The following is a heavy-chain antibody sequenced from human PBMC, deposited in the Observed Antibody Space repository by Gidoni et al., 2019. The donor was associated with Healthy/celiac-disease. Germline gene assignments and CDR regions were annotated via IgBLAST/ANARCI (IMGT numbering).Heavy chain of an antibody. CDR3: AGGYSSSSSGFDY. J-gene: IGHJ4*02. D-gene: IGHD6-6*01. CDR1: GGSISSGGYY. CDR2: IYYSGST. V-gene: IGHV4-31*03. Sequence: QVQLQESGPGLVKPSQTLSLPCTVPGGSISSGGYYWSWIRQHPGKGLEWIGYIYYSGSTYYNPSLKSRVTISVDTSKNQFSLKLSSVTAADTAVYYCAGGYSSSSSGFDYWGQGTLVTVSS.